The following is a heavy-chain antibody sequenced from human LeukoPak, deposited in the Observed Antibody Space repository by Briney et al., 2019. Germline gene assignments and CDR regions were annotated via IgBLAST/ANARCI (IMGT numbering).Heavy chain of an antibody. Sequence: PGRSLRLSCVTSGFTFSAYNMNWVRQAPGKGLEWASCIRSSSNYIYYADSVTGRFTSPRDNAKNSLYLQMNSLRAEDTAVYYCARDEGVSFDYWGQGTLVTVSS. CDR1: GFTFSAYN. CDR2: IRSSSNYI. J-gene: IGHJ4*02. CDR3: ARDEGVSFDY. V-gene: IGHV3-21*01.